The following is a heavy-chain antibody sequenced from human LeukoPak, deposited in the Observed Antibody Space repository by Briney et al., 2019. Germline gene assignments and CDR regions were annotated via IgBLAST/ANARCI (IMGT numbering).Heavy chain of an antibody. CDR2: VYSSGST. V-gene: IGHV4-4*07. CDR1: GGSISNYH. CDR3: ARVGDYALKD. Sequence: SETLSLTCTVSGGSISNYHWSWIRQPAGRGLESIGRVYSSGSTNYNPSLKSRVTMSVDTSRNQFSLKLSSVTAADTAVYYCARVGDYALKDWGQGTLVTVSS. J-gene: IGHJ4*02. D-gene: IGHD3-16*01.